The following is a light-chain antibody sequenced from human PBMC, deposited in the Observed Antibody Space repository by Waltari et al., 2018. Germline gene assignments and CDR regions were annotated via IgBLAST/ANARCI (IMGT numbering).Light chain of an antibody. CDR2: LGS. Sequence: DIVMTQSPLSLPVTPGEPASISCRSSQSLLHSSGYHYLDWYLQKPGQSPQLLIYLGSNRASGVPDRFSGSGSGTDFTLKISRVEAEDVGTYYCQQYISSPGTFGQGTKVEIK. V-gene: IGKV2-28*01. J-gene: IGKJ2*01. CDR3: QQYISSPGT. CDR1: QSLLHSSGYHY.